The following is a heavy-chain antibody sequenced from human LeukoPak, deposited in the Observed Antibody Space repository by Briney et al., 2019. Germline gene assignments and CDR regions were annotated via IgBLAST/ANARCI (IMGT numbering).Heavy chain of an antibody. CDR1: GGSISSHY. CDR3: ARQSWGLFDY. J-gene: IGHJ4*02. V-gene: IGHV4-59*11. D-gene: IGHD7-27*01. Sequence: SETLSLTCTVSGGSISSHYWSWIRQPPGKGLEWIGYIYYSGSTNYNPSLKSRVTISVDTSKNQFSLMLSSVTAADTAVYYCARQSWGLFDYWGQGTLVTVSS. CDR2: IYYSGST.